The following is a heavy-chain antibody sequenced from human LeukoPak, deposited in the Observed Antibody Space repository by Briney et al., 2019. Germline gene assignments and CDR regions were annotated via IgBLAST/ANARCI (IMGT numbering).Heavy chain of an antibody. J-gene: IGHJ3*02. V-gene: IGHV4-59*01. CDR1: GGSISSYY. D-gene: IGHD5-18*01. Sequence: SETLSLTCTVSGGSISSYYWSWIRQPPGKGLEWIGYIYYSGSTNYNPSLKSRVTISVDTSKNQFSLKLSSVTAADTAVYYCAREVAMVPYAFDIWGQGTMVTVSS. CDR2: IYYSGST. CDR3: AREVAMVPYAFDI.